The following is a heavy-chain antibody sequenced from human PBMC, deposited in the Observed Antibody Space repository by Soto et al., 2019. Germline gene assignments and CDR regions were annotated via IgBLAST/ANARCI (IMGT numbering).Heavy chain of an antibody. CDR2: ISYDGSNK. J-gene: IGHJ3*01. D-gene: IGHD3-22*01. CDR3: ASPAYYSSCYR. CDR1: GFTFSSYG. Sequence: QVQLVESGGGVVQPGRSLRLSCAASGFTFSSYGMHWVRQAPGKGLEWVAVISYDGSNKYYADSVKGRFTISRDNSKNTLYLQMNGLRAEDTAVYYCASPAYYSSCYRWGQGTMVTVSS. V-gene: IGHV3-30*03.